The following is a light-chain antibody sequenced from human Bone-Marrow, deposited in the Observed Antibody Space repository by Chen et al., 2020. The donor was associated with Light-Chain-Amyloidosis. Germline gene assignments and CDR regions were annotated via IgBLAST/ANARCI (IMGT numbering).Light chain of an antibody. V-gene: IGLV1-44*01. J-gene: IGLJ3*02. Sequence: QSVLTQPPSASGTPGQRVTISGSGSSSNIGSNFVNWYQQFPGTAPKLLIYRDTERPSGVPDRFSGSKSGASSSLAISGLQSEDEGVYHCAAWDDSLNGGVFGGGTKLIVL. CDR2: RDT. CDR1: SSNIGSNF. CDR3: AAWDDSLNGGV.